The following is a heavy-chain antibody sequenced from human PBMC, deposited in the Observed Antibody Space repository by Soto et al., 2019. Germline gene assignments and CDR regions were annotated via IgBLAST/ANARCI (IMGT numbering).Heavy chain of an antibody. CDR3: AKDSSTGLVTSYYYGMDV. J-gene: IGHJ6*02. CDR1: GFTFGTYA. CDR2: ISYDGSHK. D-gene: IGHD6-13*01. Sequence: QVQLVESGGGVVQPGRSLRLSCAASGFTFGTYAMHWVRQAPGEGLEWVAVISYDGSHKYYADSVKGRFSISRDNSKNTLYLQMNSLRVEDTAVYYCAKDSSTGLVTSYYYGMDVWGQGTTVTVSS. V-gene: IGHV3-30*18.